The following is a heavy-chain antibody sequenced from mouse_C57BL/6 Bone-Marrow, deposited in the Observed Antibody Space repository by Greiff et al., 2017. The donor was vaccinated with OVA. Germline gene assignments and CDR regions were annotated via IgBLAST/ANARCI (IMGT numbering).Heavy chain of an antibody. Sequence: VQLQQSGAELVKPGASVKLSCKASGYTFTSYWMQWVKQRPGQGLEWIGEIDPSDSYTNYNQKFKGKATLTVDTSSSTAYMQLSSLTSEDSAVYYCARERAYYDYDGWYFDVWGTGTTVTVSS. J-gene: IGHJ1*03. CDR2: IDPSDSYT. D-gene: IGHD2-4*01. V-gene: IGHV1-50*01. CDR1: GYTFTSYW. CDR3: ARERAYYDYDGWYFDV.